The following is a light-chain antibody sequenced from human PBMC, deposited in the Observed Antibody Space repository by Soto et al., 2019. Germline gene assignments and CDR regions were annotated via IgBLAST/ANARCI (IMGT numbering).Light chain of an antibody. Sequence: EVVMTQSPDSLSVSPGERATLSCRASQSVSSNLAWYQQKLGQAPRLLIYGASTRATGISARFSGSGSGTEFTLTISSLQSEDFAIYYCQQYKNWPRTLGQGTKVDIK. V-gene: IGKV3-15*01. J-gene: IGKJ1*01. CDR2: GAS. CDR1: QSVSSN. CDR3: QQYKNWPRT.